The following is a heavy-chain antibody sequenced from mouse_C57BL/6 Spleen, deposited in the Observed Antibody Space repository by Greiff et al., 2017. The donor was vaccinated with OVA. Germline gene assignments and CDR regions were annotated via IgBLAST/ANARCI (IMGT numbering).Heavy chain of an antibody. Sequence: QVQLQQSGAELAKPGASVKLSCKASGYTFTSYWMHWVKQRPGQGLEWIGYINPSSGYTKYNQKFKDKATLTADKSSSTAYMQLSSLTYEDSAVYYCANPYDYDGYAMDYWGQGTSVTVSS. D-gene: IGHD2-4*01. CDR3: ANPYDYDGYAMDY. CDR1: GYTFTSYW. V-gene: IGHV1-7*01. CDR2: INPSSGYT. J-gene: IGHJ4*01.